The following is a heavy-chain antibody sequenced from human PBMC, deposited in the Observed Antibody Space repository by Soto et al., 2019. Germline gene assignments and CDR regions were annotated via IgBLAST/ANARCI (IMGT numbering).Heavy chain of an antibody. CDR3: ARVTATNCSSTSCYPTIDY. D-gene: IGHD2-2*01. V-gene: IGHV4-31*03. J-gene: IGHJ4*02. CDR1: GGSISSGGYY. CDR2: IYYSGST. Sequence: PSETLSLTCTVSGGSISSGGYYWSWIRQHPGKGLEWIGYIYYSGSTYYNPSLKSRVTISVDTSKNQFSLKLSSVTAADTTVYYCARVTATNCSSTSCYPTIDYWGQGTLVTVSS.